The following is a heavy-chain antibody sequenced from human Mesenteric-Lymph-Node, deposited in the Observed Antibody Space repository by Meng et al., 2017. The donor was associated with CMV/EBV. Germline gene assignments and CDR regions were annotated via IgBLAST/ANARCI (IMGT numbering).Heavy chain of an antibody. D-gene: IGHD3-16*01. CDR1: GFTFSSYA. V-gene: IGHV3-30-3*01. CDR3: ARVSKPQGGGMDV. J-gene: IGHJ6*02. Sequence: GESLKISCAASGFTFSSYAMHWVRQAPGKGLEWVAVISYDGSNKYYADSVKGRFTISRDNSKNTLYLQMNSLRAEDTAVYYCARVSKPQGGGMDVWGQGTTVTVSS. CDR2: ISYDGSNK.